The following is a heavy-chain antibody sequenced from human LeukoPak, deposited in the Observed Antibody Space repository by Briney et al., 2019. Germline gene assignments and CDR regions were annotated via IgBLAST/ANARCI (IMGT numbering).Heavy chain of an antibody. D-gene: IGHD3-22*01. V-gene: IGHV3-15*01. Sequence: TGGSLGLSCAASGFTFSNAWMSWVRQAPGKGLEWVGRIKSKTDGGSTDYAAPVKGRFTISRDDSKNTLFLQMNSLKTEDTAVYYCTTSLTSGYYIDYWGQGTLVTVSS. CDR2: IKSKTDGGST. CDR3: TTSLTSGYYIDY. J-gene: IGHJ4*02. CDR1: GFTFSNAW.